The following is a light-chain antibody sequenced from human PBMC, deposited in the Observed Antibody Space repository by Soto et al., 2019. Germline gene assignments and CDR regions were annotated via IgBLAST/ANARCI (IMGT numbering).Light chain of an antibody. CDR2: KAS. J-gene: IGKJ2*01. CDR1: QNIDTW. CDR3: QQYKSVPYT. Sequence: DIQMTQSPSTLSASIGDRVTITCRASQNIDTWLAWYHQKPGQAPNLLIYKASILQIGVPSRFRGSGSGTEFSLTINSLQPDDFATYYCQQYKSVPYTFGKGTKLEI. V-gene: IGKV1-5*03.